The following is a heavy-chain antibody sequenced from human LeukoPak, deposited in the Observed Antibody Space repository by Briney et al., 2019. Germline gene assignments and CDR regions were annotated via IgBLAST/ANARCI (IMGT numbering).Heavy chain of an antibody. D-gene: IGHD3-3*01. CDR3: ARGHDFWSGYYGY. J-gene: IGHJ4*02. Sequence: SETLSLTCTVSGGSISSGDYYWSWIRQPPGKGLEWIGYIYYSGSTYYNRSLKSRVTISVDTSKNQFSLKLSSVTAADTAVYYCARGHDFWSGYYGYWGQGTLVTVSS. CDR2: IYYSGST. V-gene: IGHV4-30-4*01. CDR1: GGSISSGDYY.